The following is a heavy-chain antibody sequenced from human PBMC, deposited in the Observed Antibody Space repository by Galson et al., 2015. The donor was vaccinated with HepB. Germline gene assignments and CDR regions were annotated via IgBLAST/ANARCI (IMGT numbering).Heavy chain of an antibody. Sequence: SVKVSCKASGGTFSSYAISWVRQAPGQGLEWMGGIIPIFGIANYAQKFQGRVTITADESTSTAYMELSSLRSEDTAVYYCASRLVVSTGHDAFDIWGQGTMVTVSS. D-gene: IGHD3-22*01. CDR1: GGTFSSYA. V-gene: IGHV1-69*13. CDR2: IIPIFGIA. J-gene: IGHJ3*02. CDR3: ASRLVVSTGHDAFDI.